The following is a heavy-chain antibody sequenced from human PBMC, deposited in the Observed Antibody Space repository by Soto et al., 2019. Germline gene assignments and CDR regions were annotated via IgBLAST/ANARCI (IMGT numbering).Heavy chain of an antibody. V-gene: IGHV5-51*01. D-gene: IGHD6-13*01. Sequence: PGESLKISCKGSGYSFTSYWIGWVRQMPGKGLEWMGIIYPGDPDTRYSPSFQGQVTISADKSISTAYLQWSSLKASDTAMYYCARRLSSSSYYYGMDVWGQGTTVTVSS. CDR3: ARRLSSSSYYYGMDV. CDR2: IYPGDPDT. J-gene: IGHJ6*02. CDR1: GYSFTSYW.